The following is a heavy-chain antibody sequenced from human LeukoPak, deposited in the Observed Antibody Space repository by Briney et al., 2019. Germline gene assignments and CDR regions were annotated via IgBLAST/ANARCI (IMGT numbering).Heavy chain of an antibody. V-gene: IGHV4-59*01. CDR3: ARDPGSDWYLFDN. CDR2: IYYSGST. CDR1: GGSISSYY. Sequence: SETLSLTCTVSGGSISSYYWSWIRQPPGKGLEGIGDIYYSGSTNYNPSLKSRVTISVDTSKNQFSLKLSSVTAADTAVYYCARDPGSDWYLFDNWGQGTLVTVSS. J-gene: IGHJ4*02. D-gene: IGHD6-19*01.